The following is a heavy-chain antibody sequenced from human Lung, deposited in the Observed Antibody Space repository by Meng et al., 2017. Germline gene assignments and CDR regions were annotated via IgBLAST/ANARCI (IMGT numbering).Heavy chain of an antibody. CDR3: ARGSYCGGDCYFLFDY. CDR2: IIPILGIA. D-gene: IGHD2-21*02. Sequence: QVQLVQSGAEVKKPGSSVKVSCNASGGTFSSYAISWVRQAPGQGLEWMGGIIPILGIANYAQKFQGRVTITADKSTSTAYMELSSLRSEDTAVYYCARGSYCGGDCYFLFDYWGQGTLVTVSS. V-gene: IGHV1-69*10. J-gene: IGHJ4*02. CDR1: GGTFSSYA.